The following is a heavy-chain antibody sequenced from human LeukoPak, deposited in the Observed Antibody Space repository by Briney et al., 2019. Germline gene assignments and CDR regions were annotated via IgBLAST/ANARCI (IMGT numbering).Heavy chain of an antibody. CDR1: GYTFTSYD. Sequence: ASVKVSCKASGYTFTSYDINWVRQATGQGLEWMGWMNPNSGNTGYAQKFQGRVTMTRNTSISTAYMELSSLRSEDTAVYYCARGQGERKQSPAFWNYYGMDVWGQGTTVTVSS. D-gene: IGHD3-3*01. V-gene: IGHV1-8*01. J-gene: IGHJ6*02. CDR2: MNPNSGNT. CDR3: ARGQGERKQSPAFWNYYGMDV.